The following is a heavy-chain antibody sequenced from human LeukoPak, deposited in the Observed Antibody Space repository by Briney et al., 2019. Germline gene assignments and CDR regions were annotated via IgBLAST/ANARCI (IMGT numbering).Heavy chain of an antibody. Sequence: SETLSLTCTVSGYSIRSDYSWGWIRQPPGKGLEWIGTLFHSGTTYYNPSLKSRVSILVDASKNQFSLKLSSVTAADTAVYYCATVQGGFDYWGQGTLVTVSS. CDR2: LFHSGTT. J-gene: IGHJ4*02. CDR3: ATVQGGFDY. D-gene: IGHD2-15*01. V-gene: IGHV4-38-2*02. CDR1: GYSIRSDYS.